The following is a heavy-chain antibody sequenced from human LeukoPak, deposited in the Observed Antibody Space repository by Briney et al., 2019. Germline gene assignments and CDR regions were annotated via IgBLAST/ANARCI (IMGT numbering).Heavy chain of an antibody. Sequence: PGRSLRLSCAASGFTFSSYGMHWVRQAPGKGLEWVAVIRYDGSNKYYADSVKGRFTISRDNSKNTLYLQMNSLRAEDTAVYYCARDFSPDLYYYDSSGYDYWGQGTLVTVSS. CDR1: GFTFSSYG. D-gene: IGHD3-22*01. CDR3: ARDFSPDLYYYDSSGYDY. J-gene: IGHJ4*02. CDR2: IRYDGSNK. V-gene: IGHV3-33*01.